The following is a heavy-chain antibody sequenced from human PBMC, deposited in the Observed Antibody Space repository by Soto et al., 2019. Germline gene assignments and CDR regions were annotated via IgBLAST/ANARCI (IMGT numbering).Heavy chain of an antibody. CDR3: ATRIKVFGLLIPPFDP. D-gene: IGHD3-3*01. Sequence: SETLSLTCTVSGDSISSGDYYWSWIRQPPGKGLEWIGYIHYSGNTYYNPSLKSRLIASLDTSKNQFSLRLSSVTAADTAIYYCATRIKVFGLLIPPFDPWGQGTQVTVSS. V-gene: IGHV4-30-4*02. CDR2: IHYSGNT. CDR1: GDSISSGDYY. J-gene: IGHJ5*02.